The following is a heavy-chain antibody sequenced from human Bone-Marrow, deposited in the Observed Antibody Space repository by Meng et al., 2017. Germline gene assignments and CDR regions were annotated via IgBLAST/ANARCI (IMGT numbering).Heavy chain of an antibody. CDR3: AREIAVAGTHFQH. CDR1: GYTFTSYA. CDR2: INAGNGNT. D-gene: IGHD6-19*01. Sequence: ASVKVSCKASGYTFTSYAMHWVRQAPGQRLEWMGWINAGNGNTKYSQKFQGRVTITRDTSASTAYMELSSLRSEDTAVYYCAREIAVAGTHFQHWGQGTLVTVFS. V-gene: IGHV1-3*01. J-gene: IGHJ1*01.